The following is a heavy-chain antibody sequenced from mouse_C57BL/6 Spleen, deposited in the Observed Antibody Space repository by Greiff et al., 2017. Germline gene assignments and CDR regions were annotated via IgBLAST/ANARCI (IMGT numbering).Heavy chain of an antibody. CDR1: GYTFTDYY. D-gene: IGHD2-4*01. J-gene: IGHJ3*01. V-gene: IGHV1-26*01. CDR2: INPNNGGT. Sequence: VQLQQSGPELVKPGASVKISCKASGYTFTDYYMNWVKQSHGKSLEWIGDINPNNGGTSYNQKFKGKATLTVDKSSSTAYMERRSLTSEDSAVYYCARKKKDYDYDDEAWFAYWGQGTLVTVSA. CDR3: ARKKKDYDYDDEAWFAY.